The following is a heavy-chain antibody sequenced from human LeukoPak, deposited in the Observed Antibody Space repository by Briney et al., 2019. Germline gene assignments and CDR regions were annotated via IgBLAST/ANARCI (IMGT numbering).Heavy chain of an antibody. CDR2: IWYDGSNK. V-gene: IGHV3-33*01. J-gene: IGHJ6*03. Sequence: QPGRSLRLSCAASGFTFNSYGMHWVRQAPGKGLEGVAVIWYDGSNKYYADSVRGRFTISRDNSKNTLYLQMNSLRAEDTAVYYCARDSFLVYYMDVWGKGTTVTVSS. CDR3: ARDSFLVYYMDV. CDR1: GFTFNSYG. D-gene: IGHD3-16*02.